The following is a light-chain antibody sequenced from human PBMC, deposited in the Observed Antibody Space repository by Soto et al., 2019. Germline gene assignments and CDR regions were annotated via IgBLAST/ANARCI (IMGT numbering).Light chain of an antibody. CDR3: HQYNNWPPIT. V-gene: IGKV3-15*01. J-gene: IGKJ5*01. CDR2: ETS. CDR1: QSVSSN. Sequence: EIVLTQSPDTLSLSPGEPATLSCRASQSVSSNLAWYQQKRGQAPRLLIFETSTRATGIPARFSGSGSGTEFTLTISSLQPEDFAVYYCHQYNNWPPITFGQGTRLEIK.